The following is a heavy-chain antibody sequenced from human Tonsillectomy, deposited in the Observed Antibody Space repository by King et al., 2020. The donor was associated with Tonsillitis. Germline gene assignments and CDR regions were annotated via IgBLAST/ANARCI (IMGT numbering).Heavy chain of an antibody. CDR2: ISYDGSNK. J-gene: IGHJ4*02. CDR1: GFTFSSYA. D-gene: IGHD4-23*01. Sequence: VQPVESGGGVVQPGRSLRLSCAASGFTFSSYAMHWVRQAPGKGLEWVAVISYDGSNKYYADSVKGRFTISRDNSKNTLYLQMNSLRAEDTAVYYCASPTVVTWTQPGGDYWGQGTLVTVSS. V-gene: IGHV3-30*01. CDR3: ASPTVVTWTQPGGDY.